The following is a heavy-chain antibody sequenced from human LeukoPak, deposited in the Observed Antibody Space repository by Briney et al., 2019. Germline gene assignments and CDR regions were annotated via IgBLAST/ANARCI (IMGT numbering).Heavy chain of an antibody. Sequence: GGSLRLSCAASGFTFSSYWMSWVRQAPGKGLEWVANIKQDGSEKYYVDSVKGRFTISRDNAKNSLYLQMNSLRAEDTAVYYCAKGPSIAAAGTFDPWGQGTLVTVSS. D-gene: IGHD6-13*01. CDR3: AKGPSIAAAGTFDP. J-gene: IGHJ5*02. CDR2: IKQDGSEK. CDR1: GFTFSSYW. V-gene: IGHV3-7*03.